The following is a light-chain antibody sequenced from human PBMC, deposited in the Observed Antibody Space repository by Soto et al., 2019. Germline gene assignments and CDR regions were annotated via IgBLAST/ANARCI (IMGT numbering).Light chain of an antibody. CDR2: DAS. CDR1: QSINSW. J-gene: IGKJ2*01. CDR3: QQYNYYPYT. V-gene: IGKV1-5*01. Sequence: DIQMTQSPSTLSASLGDRVTITCRASQSINSWLAWYQQKPGKAPNLLISDASSLESGVPSRFSGSGSGTEFTLTISSLQPGDFATYYCQQYNYYPYTFGQGTKLEIK.